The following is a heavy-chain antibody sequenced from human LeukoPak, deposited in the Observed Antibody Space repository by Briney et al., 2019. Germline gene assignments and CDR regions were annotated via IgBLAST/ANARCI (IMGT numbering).Heavy chain of an antibody. CDR2: INSDGSST. Sequence: GGSLRLSCAASGFTFGRYWMHWVRQAPGKGLVWVSCINSDGSSTSYADSVKGQFTISRDNAKNTLYLQMNSLRAEDTAVYYCARGWFGGQRFDPWGQGTLVTVSS. CDR3: ARGWFGGQRFDP. D-gene: IGHD3-10*01. V-gene: IGHV3-74*01. CDR1: GFTFGRYW. J-gene: IGHJ5*02.